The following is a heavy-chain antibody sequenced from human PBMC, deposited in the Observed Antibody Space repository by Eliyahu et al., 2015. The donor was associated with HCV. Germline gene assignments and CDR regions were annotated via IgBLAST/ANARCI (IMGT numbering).Heavy chain of an antibody. CDR1: GFTVXXXY. CDR2: IYSGGST. J-gene: IGHJ4*02. Sequence: EVQLVESGGGLIQPGGSLRLSCAASGFTVXXXYMSWVRQAPGKGLEWVSVIYSGGSTYYADSVKGRFTISRDNSKNTLYLQMNSLRAEDTAVYYCARDSRSYYDSSGYQLDYWGQGTLVTVSS. V-gene: IGHV3-53*01. D-gene: IGHD3-22*01. CDR3: ARDSRSYYDSSGYQLDY.